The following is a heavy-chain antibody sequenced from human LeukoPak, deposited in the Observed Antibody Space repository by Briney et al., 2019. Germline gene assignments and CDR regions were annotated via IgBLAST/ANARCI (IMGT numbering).Heavy chain of an antibody. CDR1: GGTFSSYA. J-gene: IGHJ5*02. V-gene: IGHV1-69*05. CDR2: IIPIFGTA. CDR3: ARVEEEYSSFNWFDP. Sequence: SVKVSCKASGGTFSSYAISWVRQTPGQGLEWMGGIIPIFGTANYAQKFQGRVTITTDESTSTAYMELSSLRSEDTAVYYCARVEEEYSSFNWFDPWGQGTLVTSPQ. D-gene: IGHD6-6*01.